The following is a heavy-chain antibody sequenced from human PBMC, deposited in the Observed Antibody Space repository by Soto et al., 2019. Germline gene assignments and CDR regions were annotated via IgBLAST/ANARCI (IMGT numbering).Heavy chain of an antibody. CDR1: GFTFSSYS. CDR2: IISSSSYI. CDR3: ARDRDVGYFDY. J-gene: IGHJ4*02. V-gene: IGHV3-21*01. D-gene: IGHD1-26*01. Sequence: EVQLVESGGGLVKPGGSLRLSCAASGFTFSSYSMNWVRQAPGKGLEWVSSIISSSSYIYYADSVKGRFTISRDNAKNSLYLQMNSLRAEDTAVYYCARDRDVGYFDYWGQGTLVNVST.